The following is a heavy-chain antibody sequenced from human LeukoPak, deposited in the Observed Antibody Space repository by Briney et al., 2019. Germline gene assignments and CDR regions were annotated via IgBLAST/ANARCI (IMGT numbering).Heavy chain of an antibody. D-gene: IGHD3-22*01. V-gene: IGHV4-39*01. J-gene: IGHJ4*02. Sequence: PSETLSLTCTVSGGSISSSYYWGWIRQPPGKGLEWIGSMYYSGSTYYNPSLKSRVTISVDTSKNQFSLKLSSVTAADTAVYYCARQYYYNRAIYSKLDYWGQETLVTVSS. CDR3: ARQYYYNRAIYSKLDY. CDR2: MYYSGST. CDR1: GGSISSSYY.